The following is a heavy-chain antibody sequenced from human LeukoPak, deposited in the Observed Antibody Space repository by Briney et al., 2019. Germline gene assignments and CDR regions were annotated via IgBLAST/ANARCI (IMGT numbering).Heavy chain of an antibody. V-gene: IGHV4-59*08. CDR3: ARRIVGTGWGRENWLDS. J-gene: IGHJ5*01. D-gene: IGHD3/OR15-3a*01. CDR2: TYYNGNT. CDR1: GDSISNHL. Sequence: SETLSLTCTVSGDSISNHLWNWIRQPPGKGLEWIGYTYYNGNTNSNPSLRSRVSMSVDTSKNQFSLKLTSMTAADTAIYYCARRIVGTGWGRENWLDSWGQGTLVTVSS.